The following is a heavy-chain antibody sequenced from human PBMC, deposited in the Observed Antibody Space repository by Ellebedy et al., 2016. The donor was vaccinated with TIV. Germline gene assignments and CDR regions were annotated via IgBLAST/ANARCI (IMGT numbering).Heavy chain of an antibody. Sequence: PGGSLRLSCAASGFTFPDYAMNWVRQAPGKGLELVSGVSYSGGITYYADSVKGRFSISRDNSKNTLYLQMHSLRADDTAVYYCAKEANDYIDYEPQNYYGMDVWGQGTTVTVSS. V-gene: IGHV3-23*01. CDR2: VSYSGGIT. CDR3: AKEANDYIDYEPQNYYGMDV. CDR1: GFTFPDYA. J-gene: IGHJ6*02. D-gene: IGHD4-11*01.